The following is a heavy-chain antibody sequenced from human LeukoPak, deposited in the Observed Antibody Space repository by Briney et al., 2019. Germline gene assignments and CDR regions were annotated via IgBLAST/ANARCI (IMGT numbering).Heavy chain of an antibody. CDR1: GGSISSGGYY. V-gene: IGHV4-30-2*01. D-gene: IGHD2-2*02. Sequence: PSETLSLTCTVSGGSISSGGYYWSWIRQPPGKGLEWIGYIYHSGSTCYNPSLKSRVTISVDRSKNQFSLKLSSVTAADTAVYYCASFVRVPAAIRYYYMDVWGKGTTVTVSS. J-gene: IGHJ6*03. CDR2: IYHSGST. CDR3: ASFVRVPAAIRYYYMDV.